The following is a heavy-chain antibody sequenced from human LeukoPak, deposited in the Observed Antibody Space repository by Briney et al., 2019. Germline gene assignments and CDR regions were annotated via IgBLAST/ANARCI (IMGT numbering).Heavy chain of an antibody. CDR3: TRGITGHYRSLGGFAFDI. Sequence: PSETLSLTCTVPGASITQHYWSWIRQPPGKGLEYIGYFYYDGSTNYTSSVRSRVTILVDTSKNQFTLNLRSVSAADTAKYYCTRGITGHYRSLGGFAFDIWGQGTMVAVSS. J-gene: IGHJ3*02. D-gene: IGHD3-16*01. CDR2: FYYDGST. V-gene: IGHV4-59*11. CDR1: GASITQHY.